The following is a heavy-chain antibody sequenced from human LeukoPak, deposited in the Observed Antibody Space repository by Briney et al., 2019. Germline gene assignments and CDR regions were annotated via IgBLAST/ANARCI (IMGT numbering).Heavy chain of an antibody. CDR2: ISSSSSYI. D-gene: IGHD5-12*01. CDR1: GFTFSSYS. Sequence: PGGSLRLSCAASGFTFSSYSMNWVRQAPGKGLEWVSSISSSSSYIYYADSVKGRFTISRDNAKNSLYLQMNSLRAEDTAVYYCAREPIVDTVENHYFDYWGQGTLVTVSS. CDR3: AREPIVDTVENHYFDY. V-gene: IGHV3-21*01. J-gene: IGHJ4*02.